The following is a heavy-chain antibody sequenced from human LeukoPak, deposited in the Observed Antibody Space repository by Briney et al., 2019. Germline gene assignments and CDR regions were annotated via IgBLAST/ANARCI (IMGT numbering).Heavy chain of an antibody. CDR3: ARLQPTGVDY. J-gene: IGHJ4*02. D-gene: IGHD1-1*01. CDR2: IYYSGST. V-gene: IGHV4-39*01. Sequence: PSETLSLTCTVSGGSISSSSYYWGWIRQPPGKGLEWIGSIYYSGSTYYNPSLKSRVTISVDTSKNQFSLKLSSVTAADTAVYYCARLQPTGVDYWGQGTLVTVSS. CDR1: GGSISSSSYY.